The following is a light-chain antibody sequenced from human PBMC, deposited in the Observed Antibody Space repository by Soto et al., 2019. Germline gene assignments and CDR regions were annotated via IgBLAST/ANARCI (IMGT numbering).Light chain of an antibody. CDR3: QQGYSTPPWT. V-gene: IGKV1-39*01. CDR1: QSISTY. CDR2: AAS. Sequence: DIQMTQSPSSLSASVGDRVTITCRAGQSISTYLNWYQQKPGKAPKLLIYAASSLQSGVPSRFSGSGSGTDFTLTISSLQPEDFATYYCQQGYSTPPWTFGQGTKVEIK. J-gene: IGKJ1*01.